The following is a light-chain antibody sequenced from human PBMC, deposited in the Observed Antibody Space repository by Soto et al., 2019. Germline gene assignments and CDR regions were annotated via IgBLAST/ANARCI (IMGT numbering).Light chain of an antibody. J-gene: IGKJ4*01. CDR3: QQYSRWPLT. Sequence: EIVMTQSPATLSVSPGERATLSCRASQSVRSNYLSWYQQKPGQAPRLRIYGASTRATGFPARFSGSGSGTEFTRTISSVQSEDFAVYYCQQYSRWPLTFGGGTKLEIK. CDR1: QSVRSN. V-gene: IGKV3-15*01. CDR2: GAS.